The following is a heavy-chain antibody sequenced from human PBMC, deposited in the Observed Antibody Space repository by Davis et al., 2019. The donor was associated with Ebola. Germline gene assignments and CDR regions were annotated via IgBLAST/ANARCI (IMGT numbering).Heavy chain of an antibody. CDR2: TYYRPTWYN. D-gene: IGHD3-10*01. J-gene: IGHJ4*02. CDR1: GASVSSNCAA. Sequence: SETLSLTCPLSGASVSSNCAAWNWTRQSPSRGLEWPGRTYYRPTWYNDYAVSVKSRITINPDTSKNQFSLKLSSVNAADTAVYYCARQEPYYYGSGSSSKGTYFDLWGQGTLVTVSS. V-gene: IGHV6-1*01. CDR3: ARQEPYYYGSGSSSKGTYFDL.